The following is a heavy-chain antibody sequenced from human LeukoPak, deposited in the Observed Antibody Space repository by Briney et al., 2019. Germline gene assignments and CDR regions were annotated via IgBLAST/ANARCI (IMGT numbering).Heavy chain of an antibody. CDR3: ARRQGYGSASYYFDY. J-gene: IGHJ4*02. V-gene: IGHV5-51*01. Sequence: GESLKISCKGSGYSFTSYWIAWVRQMPGKGLEWMGIIYPGDSDTRYRPSFQGQVTISVDKSSSTAYLQWSSLKASDTATYYCARRQGYGSASYYFDYWGQGTLVTVSS. CDR2: IYPGDSDT. D-gene: IGHD6-19*01. CDR1: GYSFTSYW.